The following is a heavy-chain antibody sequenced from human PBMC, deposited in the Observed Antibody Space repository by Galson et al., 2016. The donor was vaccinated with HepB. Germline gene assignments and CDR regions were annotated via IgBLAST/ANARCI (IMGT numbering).Heavy chain of an antibody. CDR1: SGSISYNY. D-gene: IGHD3-22*01. V-gene: IGHV4-4*08. Sequence: SETLSLTCTVSSGSISYNYWSWIRQPPGKGLEWVGHVYRSGSTNYNPSLKSRVTISVDTSKNQFSLKLSSVTASDTAVYYCARDYDTSGDYYVRWFDPWSQGTLVTVSS. J-gene: IGHJ5*02. CDR2: VYRSGST. CDR3: ARDYDTSGDYYVRWFDP.